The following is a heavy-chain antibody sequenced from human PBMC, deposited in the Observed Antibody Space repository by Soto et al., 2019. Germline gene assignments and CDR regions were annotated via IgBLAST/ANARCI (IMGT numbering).Heavy chain of an antibody. CDR2: IFSSGST. D-gene: IGHD2-21*02. J-gene: IGHJ5*02. V-gene: IGHV4-4*07. CDR3: ARDQGVVVTADNWFDP. CDR1: GGSITDYS. Sequence: SETLSLTCTASGGSITDYSWVWIRQPAGKGLEWIGRIFSSGSTNYSPSLKGRITMSLDTSKNQFSLKLNSATATDTAVYFCARDQGVVVTADNWFDPWGQGILVTVSS.